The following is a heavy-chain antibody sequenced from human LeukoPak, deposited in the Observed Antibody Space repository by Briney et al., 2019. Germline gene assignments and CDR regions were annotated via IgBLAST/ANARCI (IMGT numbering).Heavy chain of an antibody. V-gene: IGHV4-39*01. CDR1: GGSISSSSYY. Sequence: SETLSLTCTVSGGSISSSSYYWGWIRQPPGKGLEWIGSIYYSGSTYYNPSLKSRVTISVDTSKNQFSLKLSSVTAADTAVYYCARHRKYSGYDSSWGQGTLVTVSS. D-gene: IGHD5-12*01. CDR2: IYYSGST. J-gene: IGHJ5*02. CDR3: ARHRKYSGYDSS.